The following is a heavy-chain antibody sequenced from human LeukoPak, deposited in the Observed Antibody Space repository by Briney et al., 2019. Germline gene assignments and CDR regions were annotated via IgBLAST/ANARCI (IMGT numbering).Heavy chain of an antibody. CDR3: ARGSGYSYGLYYFDY. CDR2: IYSGGST. J-gene: IGHJ4*02. Sequence: PGGSLRLSYAASGFTVSSNYMSWVRQAPGKGLEWVSVIYSGGSTYYADSVKGRFTISRDNSKNTLYLQMNSLRAEDTAVYYCARGSGYSYGLYYFDYWGQGTLVTVSS. D-gene: IGHD5-18*01. CDR1: GFTVSSNY. V-gene: IGHV3-53*01.